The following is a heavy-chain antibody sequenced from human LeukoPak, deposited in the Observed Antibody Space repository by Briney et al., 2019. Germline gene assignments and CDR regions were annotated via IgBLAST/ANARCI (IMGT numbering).Heavy chain of an antibody. CDR3: AKDLTAIDYYGMDV. V-gene: IGHV3-23*01. J-gene: IGHJ6*02. D-gene: IGHD2-21*02. CDR2: ISGSGGST. CDR1: GFTFSSYA. Sequence: GGSLRLSCAASGFTFSSYAMSWVRQAPGKGLEWVSAISGSGGSTYYADSVKGRFTISRDNSKNTLYLQMNSLRAEDTAVYYCAKDLTAIDYYGMDVWGQGTTVTVSS.